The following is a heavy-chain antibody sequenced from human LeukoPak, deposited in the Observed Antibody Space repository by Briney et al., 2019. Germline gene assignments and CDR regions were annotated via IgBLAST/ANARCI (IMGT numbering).Heavy chain of an antibody. J-gene: IGHJ4*02. V-gene: IGHV3-53*01. CDR2: IYSGGST. CDR1: GFTVSSNY. Sequence: GGSLRLSCAASGFTVSSNYMSWVRQAPGKGLEWVSVIYSGGSTYYADSMKGRFTISRDNSKNTLYLQMNSLRAEDTAVYYCAGSVRREYYFDYWGQGTLVTVSS. CDR3: AGSVRREYYFDY. D-gene: IGHD3-10*01.